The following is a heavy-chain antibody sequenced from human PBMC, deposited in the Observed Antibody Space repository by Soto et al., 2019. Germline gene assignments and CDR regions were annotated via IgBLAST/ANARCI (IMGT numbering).Heavy chain of an antibody. V-gene: IGHV3-48*02. Sequence: PGGSLRLSCAASGFTFSSYSMNWVRQAPGKGLEWVSYISSSSSTIYYADSVKGRFTISRDNAKNSLYLQMNSLRDEDTAVYYCARETDYDSRGIRLNWFDLWGQGTLVTVPS. CDR2: ISSSSSTI. J-gene: IGHJ5*02. CDR3: ARETDYDSRGIRLNWFDL. D-gene: IGHD3-22*01. CDR1: GFTFSSYS.